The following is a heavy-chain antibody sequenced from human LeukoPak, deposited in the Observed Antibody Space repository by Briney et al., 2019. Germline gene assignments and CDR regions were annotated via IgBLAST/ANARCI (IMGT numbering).Heavy chain of an antibody. J-gene: IGHJ3*02. Sequence: PSGTLSLTCTVSGDSISSSSYYWGWIRRPPGKGLEWIGSIYYSGSTYYNPSLKSRVTISVDTSKNQFSLKLSSVTAADTAVYYCARPAYYDFWSGYYDAFDIWGQGTMVTVSS. D-gene: IGHD3-3*01. CDR1: GDSISSSSYY. CDR2: IYYSGST. CDR3: ARPAYYDFWSGYYDAFDI. V-gene: IGHV4-39*01.